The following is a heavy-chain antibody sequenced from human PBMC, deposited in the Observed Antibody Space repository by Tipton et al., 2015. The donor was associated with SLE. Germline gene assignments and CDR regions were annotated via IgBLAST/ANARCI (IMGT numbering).Heavy chain of an antibody. J-gene: IGHJ2*01. D-gene: IGHD6-19*01. CDR1: GGSISSQF. Sequence: LRLSCTVSGGSISSQFWSWIRPPPGKGLEWIGYMSYSGSTNYNPSLKSRVTISIDTSKNQFSLKLTSVTAADTAVYYCARGVRIAVVKGWYFDLWGRGTLVTVSS. CDR2: MSYSGST. CDR3: ARGVRIAVVKGWYFDL. V-gene: IGHV4-59*11.